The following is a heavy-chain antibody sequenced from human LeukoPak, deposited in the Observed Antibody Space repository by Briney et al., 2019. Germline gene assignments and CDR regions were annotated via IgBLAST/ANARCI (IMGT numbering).Heavy chain of an antibody. CDR3: ARAKYNWHAPVPTVYEY. Sequence: SVTLSLTCAVSGASISDKSWWGWVRQPPGKGLGWIWEMCHLGTTKYHPALNSRVTLSVDSSENQLYLRLGSVTAADTVIYFCARAKYNWHAPVPTVYEYGGQGILVTVFS. V-gene: IGHV4-4*02. CDR1: GASISDKSW. CDR2: MCHLGTT. D-gene: IGHD1-20*01. J-gene: IGHJ4*02.